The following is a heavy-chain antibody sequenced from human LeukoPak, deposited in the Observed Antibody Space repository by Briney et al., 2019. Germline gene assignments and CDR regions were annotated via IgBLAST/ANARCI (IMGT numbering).Heavy chain of an antibody. CDR1: GFTFSSYA. CDR3: ARDRNDGDY. Sequence: PGGSLRLSCAASGFTFSSYAMSWVRQAPGKGLEWVSAISGSGGSTYYADSVKGRFTISRDNAKNSLYLQMNSLRAEDTAVYYCARDRNDGDYWGQGTLATVSS. CDR2: ISGSGGST. J-gene: IGHJ4*02. V-gene: IGHV3-23*01. D-gene: IGHD2-8*01.